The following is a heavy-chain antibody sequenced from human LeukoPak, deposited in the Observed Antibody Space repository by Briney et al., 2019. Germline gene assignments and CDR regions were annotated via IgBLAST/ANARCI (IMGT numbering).Heavy chain of an antibody. CDR3: AKAGGYFFDH. CDR1: GFTFSDYA. V-gene: IGHV3-23*01. J-gene: IGHJ4*02. CDR2: ISGNTAII. Sequence: GGSLRLSCAASGFTFSDYAMSWVRLIAGKGLESVSTISGNTAIIYYADSVKGRFTISRDNSKNTLYLQMSGLKVDDSAIYYCAKAGGYFFDHWGQGTLVTVSS.